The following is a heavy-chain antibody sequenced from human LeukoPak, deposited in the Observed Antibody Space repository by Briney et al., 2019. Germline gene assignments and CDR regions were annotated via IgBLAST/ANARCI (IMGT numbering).Heavy chain of an antibody. V-gene: IGHV5-51*01. CDR2: IYPGDSDT. J-gene: IGHJ5*02. D-gene: IGHD6-13*01. CDR1: GYTFTNYW. Sequence: GESLKISCKGSGYTFTNYWIGWARQMPGTGLEGMGIIYPGDSDTRYSLSIQGQVNISADKSISTAYVQWSSLKASDTAMYYGARVEWYSRSWYVSWYDPWGQGTLVTVSS. CDR3: ARVEWYSRSWYVSWYDP.